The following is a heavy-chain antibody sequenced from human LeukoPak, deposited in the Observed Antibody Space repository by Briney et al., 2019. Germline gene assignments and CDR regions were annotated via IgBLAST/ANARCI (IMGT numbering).Heavy chain of an antibody. CDR3: ARFRRSGSYYGELDY. D-gene: IGHD3-10*01. V-gene: IGHV1-2*04. CDR2: INPNSGGT. Sequence: ASVKVSCKASGYTFTGYYTHWVRQAPGQGLEWMGWINPNSGGTNYAQKFQGWVTMTRDTSISTAYMELSRLRSDDTAVYYCARFRRSGSYYGELDYWGQGTLVTVSS. J-gene: IGHJ4*02. CDR1: GYTFTGYY.